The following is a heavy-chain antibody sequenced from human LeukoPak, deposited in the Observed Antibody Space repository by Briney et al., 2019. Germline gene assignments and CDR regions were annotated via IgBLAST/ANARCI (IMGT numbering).Heavy chain of an antibody. D-gene: IGHD2-2*01. Sequence: GGSLRLSCAASGFTFSSYGMHWVRQAPGKGLEWVSFIRNDGSNKYYADSVKGRFTISRDNSKNTLYLQMNSLRAEDTAVYYCAKDVYGCSSTSCYGYYYYYMDVWGKGTTVTVSS. J-gene: IGHJ6*03. CDR2: IRNDGSNK. CDR1: GFTFSSYG. V-gene: IGHV3-30*02. CDR3: AKDVYGCSSTSCYGYYYYYMDV.